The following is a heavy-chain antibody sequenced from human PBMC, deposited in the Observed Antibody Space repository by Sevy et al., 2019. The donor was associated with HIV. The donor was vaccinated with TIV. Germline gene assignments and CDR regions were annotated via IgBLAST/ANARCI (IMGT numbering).Heavy chain of an antibody. CDR1: GYSFTSYW. Sequence: GESLKISCKGSGYSFTSYWIGWVRQMPGKGLEWMGIIYPGDSDTRYSPSFQGQVPISADKSISTAYQQWSSLKTSNTAMYYCARHTAPHGSSTSCYRPSYRFFDYWGQGTLVTVSS. D-gene: IGHD2-2*01. V-gene: IGHV5-51*01. CDR3: ARHTAPHGSSTSCYRPSYRFFDY. J-gene: IGHJ4*02. CDR2: IYPGDSDT.